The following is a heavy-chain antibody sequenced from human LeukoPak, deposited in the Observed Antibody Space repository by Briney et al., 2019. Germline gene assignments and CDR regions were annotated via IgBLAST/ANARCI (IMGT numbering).Heavy chain of an antibody. J-gene: IGHJ3*02. Sequence: GGSLRLSCAASGFTFDDYAMHWVRQAPGKGLEWVSGISWNSGSIGYADSVKGRFTISRDNAKNSLYLQMNSLRAEDTALYYCAKDPPYSSGWYGAFDIWGQGTMVTVSS. CDR3: AKDPPYSSGWYGAFDI. D-gene: IGHD6-19*01. CDR1: GFTFDDYA. V-gene: IGHV3-9*01. CDR2: ISWNSGSI.